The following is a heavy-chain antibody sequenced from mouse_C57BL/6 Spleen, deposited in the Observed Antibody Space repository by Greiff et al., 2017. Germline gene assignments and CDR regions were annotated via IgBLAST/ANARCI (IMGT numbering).Heavy chain of an antibody. CDR3: ARGSRGNYYAMDD. D-gene: IGHD6-2*01. CDR2: FTLYSDAT. CDR1: YFAFMASA. J-gene: IGHJ4*01. Sequence: KQSGAELVRPGSSVKLSCTASYFAFMASAMHWVKQRPGHGLEWIGSFTLYSDATEYSENFKGKATLTANTSSSTAYMELSSLTSEDSAVYYCARGSRGNYYAMDDWGQGTSVTVSS. V-gene: IGHV1-49*01.